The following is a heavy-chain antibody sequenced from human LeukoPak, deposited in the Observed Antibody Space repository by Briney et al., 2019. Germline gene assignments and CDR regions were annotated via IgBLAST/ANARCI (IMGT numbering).Heavy chain of an antibody. CDR3: TRETSSRYFDY. CDR1: GGTFSSYA. J-gene: IGHJ4*02. Sequence: ASVKVSCKASGGTFSSYAISWVRQAPGQGLEWMGRIIPILGIANYAQKFQGGVTITADKSTSTAYMELSSLRSEDTAVYYCTRETSSRYFDYWGQGTLVTVSS. CDR2: IIPILGIA. V-gene: IGHV1-69*04.